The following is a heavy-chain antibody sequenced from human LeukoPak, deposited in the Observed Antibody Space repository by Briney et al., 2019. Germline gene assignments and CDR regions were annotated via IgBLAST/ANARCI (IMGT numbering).Heavy chain of an antibody. D-gene: IGHD2-8*01. V-gene: IGHV3-74*01. J-gene: IGHJ3*02. CDR2: INGDGTST. Sequence: PGGSLRLSCVASGFTLKNAWMSWVRQGPGKGLVWVSRINGDGTSTIYADSVKGRFTISRDNAKSTMYLQMNSLRAEDTAVYYCARTGNGGDLDIWGQGTMVTVSS. CDR3: ARTGNGGDLDI. CDR1: GFTLKNAW.